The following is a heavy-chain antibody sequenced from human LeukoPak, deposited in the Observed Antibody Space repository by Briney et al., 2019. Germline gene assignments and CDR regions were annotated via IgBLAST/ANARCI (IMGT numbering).Heavy chain of an antibody. J-gene: IGHJ4*02. CDR2: IRYDGSNK. D-gene: IGHD2-2*01. V-gene: IGHV3-30*02. Sequence: GGSLRLSCAASGFTFSSYGMHWVRQAPGKGLEWVAFIRYDGSNKYYADSVKGRFTISRDNSKNTLYLQMNSLRAEDTAVYYCVQGVTSTSTNFDYWGQGTLVTVSS. CDR1: GFTFSSYG. CDR3: VQGVTSTSTNFDY.